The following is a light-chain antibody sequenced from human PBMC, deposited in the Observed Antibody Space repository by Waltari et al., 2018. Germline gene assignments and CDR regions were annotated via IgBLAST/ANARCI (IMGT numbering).Light chain of an antibody. J-gene: IGLJ3*02. CDR3: QAWGSDIGVV. Sequence: QVVLTQSPSASASLGASVKLICTLSSGHSSYAITWHQQEPEKGPRYLMKLQGDGSHTQGDGSPARFSGSSSGAERYLTISSLQPEDEADYNCQAWGSDIGVVFGGGTKLTVL. CDR2: LQGDGSH. CDR1: SGHSSYA. V-gene: IGLV4-69*01.